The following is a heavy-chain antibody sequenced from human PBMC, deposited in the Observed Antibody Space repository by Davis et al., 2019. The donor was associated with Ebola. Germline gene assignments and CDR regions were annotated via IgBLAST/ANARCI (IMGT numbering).Heavy chain of an antibody. D-gene: IGHD3-3*01. Sequence: GESLKISCIISGFTVSDNYITWVRQAPGKGLEWVSVIYIGGVAYYADSVKGRFTISRDNAKNTVYLQMDSLRAEDTAVYFCARDRQYEFWSGYPPYYYGMDVWGQGTTVTVSS. CDR1: GFTVSDNY. J-gene: IGHJ6*02. V-gene: IGHV3-66*01. CDR3: ARDRQYEFWSGYPPYYYGMDV. CDR2: IYIGGVA.